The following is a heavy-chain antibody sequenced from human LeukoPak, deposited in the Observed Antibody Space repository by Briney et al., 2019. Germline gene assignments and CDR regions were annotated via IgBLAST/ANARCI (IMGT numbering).Heavy chain of an antibody. J-gene: IGHJ4*02. CDR1: GGSFSGYY. V-gene: IGHV4-34*01. CDR2: INHSGST. D-gene: IGHD2-15*01. CDR3: AGGVRTVRGIVVVVAATTFDY. Sequence: SETLSLTCAVYGGSFSGYYWSWIRQPPGKGLEWIGEINHSGSTNYNPSLKSRVTISVDTSKNQFSLKLSSVTAADTAVYYCAGGVRTVRGIVVVVAATTFDYWGQGTLVTVSS.